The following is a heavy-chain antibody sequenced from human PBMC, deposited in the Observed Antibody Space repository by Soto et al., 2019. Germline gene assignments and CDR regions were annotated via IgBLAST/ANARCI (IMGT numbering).Heavy chain of an antibody. D-gene: IGHD3-22*01. V-gene: IGHV3-23*01. J-gene: IGHJ4*02. CDR3: AKDLARYYDSSGYTD. CDR2: VSGSGGST. Sequence: EVQLLESGGGLVQPGGSLRLSCVASGFTFNNYAMTWVRQAPGKGLEWVSVVSGSGGSTYYADSVKGRFTISRDNSKNTVYLQMNSLRGEDTAVYYCAKDLARYYDSSGYTDWGQGTLVIVSS. CDR1: GFTFNNYA.